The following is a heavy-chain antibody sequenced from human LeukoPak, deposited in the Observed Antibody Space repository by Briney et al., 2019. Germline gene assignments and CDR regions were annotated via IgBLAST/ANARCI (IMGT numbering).Heavy chain of an antibody. CDR2: ISWNSGSI. Sequence: GGSLRLSCAASGFTFDDYAMNWVRQAPGKGLEWVSGISWNSGSIGYADSVEGRFTISRDNAKNSLYLQMNSLRPEDTALYYCAKNFKATVTKPYYWGQGTLVTVSS. D-gene: IGHD4-17*01. V-gene: IGHV3-9*01. CDR3: AKNFKATVTKPYY. J-gene: IGHJ4*02. CDR1: GFTFDDYA.